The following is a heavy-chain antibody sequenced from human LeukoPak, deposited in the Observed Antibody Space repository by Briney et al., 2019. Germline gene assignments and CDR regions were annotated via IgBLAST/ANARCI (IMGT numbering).Heavy chain of an antibody. Sequence: GGSLRLSCAASGFTFSNYAMSWVRQAPGKGLEWVSAISGSGGSTYYADSVKGRFTISRDNSKNTLYLQMNSLRAEDTAVYYCARSFGYGADAFDIWGQGTMVTVSS. V-gene: IGHV3-23*01. CDR1: GFTFSNYA. D-gene: IGHD5-18*01. CDR3: ARSFGYGADAFDI. CDR2: ISGSGGST. J-gene: IGHJ3*02.